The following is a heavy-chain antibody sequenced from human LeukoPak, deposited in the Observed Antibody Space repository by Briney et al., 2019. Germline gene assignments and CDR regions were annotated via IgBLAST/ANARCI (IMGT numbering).Heavy chain of an antibody. Sequence: GGSLRLSCAASGFTFSSYSMNWVRQAPGKGLEWVSAISGSGGSTYYADSVKGRFTISRDNSKNTLYLQMNSLRAEDTAVYYCAKLSAAAFYYYGMDVWGQGTTVTVSS. CDR1: GFTFSSYS. CDR3: AKLSAAAFYYYGMDV. J-gene: IGHJ6*02. V-gene: IGHV3-23*01. CDR2: ISGSGGST. D-gene: IGHD6-25*01.